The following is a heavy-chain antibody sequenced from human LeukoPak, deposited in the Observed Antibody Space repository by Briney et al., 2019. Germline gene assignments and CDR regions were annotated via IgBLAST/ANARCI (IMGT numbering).Heavy chain of an antibody. Sequence: SETLSLTCTVSGGSISSSSYYWGWIRQPPGKGLEWIGSIYYSGSTYYNPSLKSRVTISVDTSKNQFSLKLSSVTAADTAVYYCARHLGLRSHAFDIWGQGTMVTVSS. D-gene: IGHD3/OR15-3a*01. J-gene: IGHJ3*02. CDR1: GGSISSSSYY. V-gene: IGHV4-39*01. CDR2: IYYSGST. CDR3: ARHLGLRSHAFDI.